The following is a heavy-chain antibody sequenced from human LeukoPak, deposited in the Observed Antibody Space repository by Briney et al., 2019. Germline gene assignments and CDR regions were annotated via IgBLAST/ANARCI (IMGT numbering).Heavy chain of an antibody. CDR2: INSNSGGV. D-gene: IGHD2-15*01. CDR1: GYTFTGYY. CDR3: ARYLAAPYDAFDI. Sequence: ASVKVSCKASGYTFTGYYMHWVRQAPGQGLEWMGWINSNSGGVHYAQNFQGRATMTRDTSISTAYMDLTRLRYDDTAVYFCARYLAAPYDAFDIWGQGTMVTVSS. V-gene: IGHV1-2*02. J-gene: IGHJ3*02.